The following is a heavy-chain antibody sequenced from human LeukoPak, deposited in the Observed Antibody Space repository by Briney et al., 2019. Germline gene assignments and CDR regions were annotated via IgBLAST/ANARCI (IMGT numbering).Heavy chain of an antibody. D-gene: IGHD2-15*01. J-gene: IGHJ3*02. V-gene: IGHV1-3*01. CDR1: GYTFTSYA. CDR3: ATALAGIVVVVAATGAFDI. CDR2: INAGNGNT. Sequence: ASVTVSYKASGYTFTSYAMHWVRQAPGQRLEWMGWINAGNGNTKYSQKFQGRVTMTEDTSTDTAYMELSSLRSEDTAVYYCATALAGIVVVVAATGAFDIWGQGTMVTVSS.